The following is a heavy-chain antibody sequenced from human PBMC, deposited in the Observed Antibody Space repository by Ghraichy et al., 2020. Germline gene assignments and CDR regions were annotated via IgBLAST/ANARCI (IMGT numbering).Heavy chain of an antibody. Sequence: SETLSLTCAGNGRSFSGYYWSWIRKPSGTGKKRIGEINHSGSTNYNPSLKSRVTISVDTSKNQFSLKLSSVTAADTAVYYCARGRAWGYSSGWHHFDYWG. CDR2: INHSGST. V-gene: IGHV4-34*01. CDR1: GRSFSGYY. J-gene: IGHJ4*01. D-gene: IGHD6-19*01. CDR3: ARGRAWGYSSGWHHFDY.